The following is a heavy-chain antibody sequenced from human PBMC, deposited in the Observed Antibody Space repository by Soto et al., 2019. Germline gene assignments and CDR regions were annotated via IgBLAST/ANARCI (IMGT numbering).Heavy chain of an antibody. D-gene: IGHD6-6*01. CDR1: GYTFTGYY. CDR3: ARKVASSDDAFDI. CDR2: IIPMFGTL. V-gene: IGHV1-69*06. Sequence: SVKVSCKDSGYTFTGYYMHWVRQAPGQGLEWLGGIIPMFGTLYYAQKFQGRLTIAADSSTSTAYMELSTLRSDDTAVYYCARKVASSDDAFDIWGQGTMVTVSS. J-gene: IGHJ3*02.